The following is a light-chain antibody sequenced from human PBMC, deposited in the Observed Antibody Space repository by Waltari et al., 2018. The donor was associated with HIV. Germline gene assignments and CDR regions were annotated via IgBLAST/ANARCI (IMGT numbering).Light chain of an antibody. CDR1: SSDVASYNL. V-gene: IGLV2-23*02. CDR3: CSYAGTSTYV. J-gene: IGLJ1*01. Sequence: QSALTQPASVSGSPGQSITISCTGTSSDVASYNLVSWYQHHPGKAPKVMIYAVTKRPSWVSDRFSGSKSGNTASLTISGLQAEDEADYYCCSYAGTSTYVVGTGTKVTVL. CDR2: AVT.